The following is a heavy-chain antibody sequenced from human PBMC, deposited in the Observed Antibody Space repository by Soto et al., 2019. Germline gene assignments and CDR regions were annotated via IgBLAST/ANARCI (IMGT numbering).Heavy chain of an antibody. J-gene: IGHJ2*01. D-gene: IGHD2-8*02. CDR3: ARYWAGFWYFDL. V-gene: IGHV3-21*01. CDR2: ISSNSSYI. Sequence: GGSLRLSCAASGFTFSSYSMNWVRQAPGKGLEWVSSISSNSSYIYYADSVKGRFTISRDNAKNSLYLQMNSLRAEDTAVYYCARYWAGFWYFDLWGRGTLVTVSS. CDR1: GFTFSSYS.